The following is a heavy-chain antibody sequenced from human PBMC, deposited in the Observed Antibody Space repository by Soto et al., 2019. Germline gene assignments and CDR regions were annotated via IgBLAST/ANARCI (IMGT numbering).Heavy chain of an antibody. J-gene: IGHJ4*02. CDR1: GFTFSSYG. D-gene: IGHD2-21*02. V-gene: IGHV3-33*01. CDR3: ARDFVRAHCGGDCPPDY. CDR2: IWYDGSNQ. Sequence: QVQLVESGGGVVQPGRSLRLSCVASGFTFSSYGMHWVRQAPGKGLEWVAVIWYDGSNQYYADSVKGRFTISRDSSRNTLYLQLNSLRAEDTAVYYCARDFVRAHCGGDCPPDYWGQGTLVTVSS.